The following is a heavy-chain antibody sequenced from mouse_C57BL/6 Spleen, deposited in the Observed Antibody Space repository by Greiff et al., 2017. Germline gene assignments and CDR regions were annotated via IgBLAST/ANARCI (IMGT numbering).Heavy chain of an antibody. Sequence: EVQLQQSGAELVRPGASVKLSCTASGFNIKDYYMHWVKQRPEQGLEWIGRIDPEDGDTEYAPKFQGKATMTADTSSNTAYLQLSSLTSEDTAVYYCTTDYGSSYDYWYFDVWGTGTTVTVSS. D-gene: IGHD1-1*01. CDR2: IDPEDGDT. CDR1: GFNIKDYY. V-gene: IGHV14-1*01. J-gene: IGHJ1*03. CDR3: TTDYGSSYDYWYFDV.